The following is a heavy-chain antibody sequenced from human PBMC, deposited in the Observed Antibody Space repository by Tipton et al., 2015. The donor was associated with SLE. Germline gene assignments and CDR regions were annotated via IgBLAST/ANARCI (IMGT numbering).Heavy chain of an antibody. V-gene: IGHV4-39*07. D-gene: IGHD3-16*01. Sequence: TLSLTCTVSGGTVTGSSYYWGWIRQSPGKGLEWIGSISYSGTTHYNPSLKSRVTISVDTSKNQFSLSVNSVTAADTAVYYCARSMLTTKRVFDYWGQGTLVTVSS. CDR1: GGTVTGSSYY. CDR2: ISYSGTT. J-gene: IGHJ4*02. CDR3: ARSMLTTKRVFDY.